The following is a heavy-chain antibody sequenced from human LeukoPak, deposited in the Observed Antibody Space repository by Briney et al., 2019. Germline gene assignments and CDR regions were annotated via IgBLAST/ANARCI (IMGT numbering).Heavy chain of an antibody. CDR2: IYSGGTT. CDR3: ARAVAGYYFDY. CDR1: GFTVSSNY. J-gene: IGHJ4*02. D-gene: IGHD6-19*01. V-gene: IGHV3-53*01. Sequence: GGSLRLSCAASGFTVSSNYMSWARQAPGKGLEWVSIIYSGGTTYYADSVKGRFTISRDNSKNTLYLQMHSLRAEDTALYYCARAVAGYYFDYWGQGTLVTVSS.